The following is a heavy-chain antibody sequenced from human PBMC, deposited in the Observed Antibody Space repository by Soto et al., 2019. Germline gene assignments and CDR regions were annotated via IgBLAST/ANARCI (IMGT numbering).Heavy chain of an antibody. CDR2: IYYSGST. CDR3: ARESYYGSGATVVGY. D-gene: IGHD3-10*01. CDR1: GGSISSYY. J-gene: IGHJ4*02. V-gene: IGHV4-39*07. Sequence: ASETLSLTCTVSGGSISSYYWSWIRQPPGKGLEWIGSIYYSGSTYYNPSLKSRVTISVDTSKNQFSLKLNSVTAADTAVYYCARESYYGSGATVVGYWGLGTLVTVSS.